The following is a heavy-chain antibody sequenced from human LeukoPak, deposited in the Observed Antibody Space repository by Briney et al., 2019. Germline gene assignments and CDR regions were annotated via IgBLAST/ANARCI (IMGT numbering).Heavy chain of an antibody. V-gene: IGHV3-15*01. Sequence: GGSLRLSCAASGFTFSNAWMSWVRQAPGKGLEWVGRIKSKTDGGTTDYAAPVKGRFTISRDDSKNTLYLQMNSLKTEDTAVYYCTIAEGRGEVDYWGQGTLVTVSS. CDR2: IKSKTDGGTT. CDR3: TIAEGRGEVDY. D-gene: IGHD2-21*01. CDR1: GFTFSNAW. J-gene: IGHJ4*02.